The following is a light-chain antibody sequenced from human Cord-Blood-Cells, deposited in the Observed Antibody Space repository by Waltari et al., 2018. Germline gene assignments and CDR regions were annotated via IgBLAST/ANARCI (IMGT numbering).Light chain of an antibody. CDR3: QQYNNLRT. V-gene: IGKV3-15*01. CDR1: QSVSSN. J-gene: IGKJ4*01. Sequence: EIVMTKSPATLSVSPGESGTLSCRASQSVSSNLAWYQQKPGQAPRLLIYCASTRATGIPAMFSGSGSGTEFTLTISSLQSEDFAVDYCQQYNNLRTFGGGTKVEIK. CDR2: CAS.